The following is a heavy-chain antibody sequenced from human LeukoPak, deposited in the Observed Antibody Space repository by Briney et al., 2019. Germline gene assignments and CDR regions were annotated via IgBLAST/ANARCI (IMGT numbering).Heavy chain of an antibody. J-gene: IGHJ4*02. V-gene: IGHV1-69*04. D-gene: IGHD6-6*01. CDR1: GGTFSSYA. CDR3: ASADGSEYSSSYYFDY. CDR2: VIPILGIA. Sequence: SVKVSCKASGGTFSSYAISWVRQAPGQGLEWMGRVIPILGIANYAQKFQGRVTITADKSTSTAYMELSSLRSEDTAVYYCASADGSEYSSSYYFDYWGQGTLVTVSS.